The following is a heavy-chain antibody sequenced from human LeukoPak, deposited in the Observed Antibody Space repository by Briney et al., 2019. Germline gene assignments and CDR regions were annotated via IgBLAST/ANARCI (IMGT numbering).Heavy chain of an antibody. CDR2: IWYDGSNK. CDR1: GFTFSSYG. D-gene: IGHD1-1*01. CDR3: AREVQLEPSTAAFDI. Sequence: GGSLRLSCAASGFTFSSYGMHWVRQAPGKGLEWVAVIWYDGSNKYYADSVKGRFTISRDNSKNTLYLQMNSLRAEDTAVYYCAREVQLEPSTAAFDIWGQGTMVTVSS. V-gene: IGHV3-33*01. J-gene: IGHJ3*02.